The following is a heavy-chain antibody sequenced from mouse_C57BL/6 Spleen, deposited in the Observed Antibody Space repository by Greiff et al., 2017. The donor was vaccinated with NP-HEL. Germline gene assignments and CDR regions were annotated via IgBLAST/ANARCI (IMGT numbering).Heavy chain of an antibody. CDR2: ISSGSSTI. Sequence: EVKVEESGGGLVKPGGSLKLSCAASGFTFSDYGMHWVRQAPEKGLEWVAYISSGSSTIYYADTVKGRFTISRDNAKNTLFLQMTSLRSEDTAMYYCAATEVRGYFDYWGQGTTLTVSS. J-gene: IGHJ2*01. V-gene: IGHV5-17*01. CDR1: GFTFSDYG. CDR3: AATEVRGYFDY. D-gene: IGHD1-1*01.